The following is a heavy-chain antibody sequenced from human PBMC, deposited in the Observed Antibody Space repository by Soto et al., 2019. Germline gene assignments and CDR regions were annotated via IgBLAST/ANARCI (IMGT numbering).Heavy chain of an antibody. J-gene: IGHJ4*02. CDR3: ARDLRRKAPDSRGSLVCGY. D-gene: IGHD3-22*01. CDR1: GFTFSSYG. V-gene: IGHV3-33*01. CDR2: MWYDGSNK. Sequence: GGSLRLSCAASGFTFSSYGMHWVRQAPGKGLEWVAVMWYDGSNKYYADSVKGRFTISRDNSKNTLYLQMNSLRAEDTAVYYCARDLRRKAPDSRGSLVCGYWGQGTLVTVSS.